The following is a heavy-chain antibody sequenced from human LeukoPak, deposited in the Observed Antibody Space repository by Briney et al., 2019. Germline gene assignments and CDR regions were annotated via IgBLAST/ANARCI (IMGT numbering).Heavy chain of an antibody. CDR2: IKQDGSGK. Sequence: SGGSLRLSCAASGFTFSNYAMNWVRQAPGKGLERVASIKQDGSGKHYVDSVRGLFTISRDNAKNSLSLQLNGLRDEDTALYFCAREPMDGDHDSTAYRSFGNWGQGTLVTVSS. CDR3: AREPMDGDHDSTAYRSFGN. J-gene: IGHJ4*02. CDR1: GFTFSNYA. V-gene: IGHV3-7*01. D-gene: IGHD3-22*01.